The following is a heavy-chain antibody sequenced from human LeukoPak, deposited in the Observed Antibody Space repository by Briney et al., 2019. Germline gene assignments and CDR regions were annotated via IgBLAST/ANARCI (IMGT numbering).Heavy chain of an antibody. CDR1: GDSISSSTYY. D-gene: IGHD5-18*01. CDR3: AVCIQLDFGFDP. Sequence: SETLSLTCTVSGDSISSSTYYWGWIRQPPGKGLEWIGSIYYSGSTYYNPSLKSRVTISVDTSKNQFSLKLRSVSDADTAVYYCAVCIQLDFGFDPWGQGTLVTVSS. J-gene: IGHJ5*02. CDR2: IYYSGST. V-gene: IGHV4-39*01.